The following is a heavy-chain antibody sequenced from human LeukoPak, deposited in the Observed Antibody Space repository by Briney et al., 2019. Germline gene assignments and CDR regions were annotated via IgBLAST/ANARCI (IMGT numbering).Heavy chain of an antibody. CDR1: GFTFTRYW. Sequence: GGSLRLSCAASGFTFTRYWMRWIRQAPGKGLEWVSSISRSGSTKYYADSVKGRFTISRDNAKNSLFLQMNSLRAEDTAVYYCARVLSNCSGGNCYSGGLGYMDVGGKGPRSPSPQ. J-gene: IGHJ6*01. CDR3: ARVLSNCSGGNCYSGGLGYMDV. V-gene: IGHV3-11*01. D-gene: IGHD2-15*01. CDR2: ISRSGSTK.